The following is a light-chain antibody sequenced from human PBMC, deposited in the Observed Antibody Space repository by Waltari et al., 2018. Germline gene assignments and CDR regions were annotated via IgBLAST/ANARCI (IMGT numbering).Light chain of an antibody. CDR1: NSNIGSNY. CDR2: RDN. Sequence: QSVLTQPPSASGTPGQRVTISCSGSNSNIGSNYIYWYQQFPGTAPKLLICRDNQRPSGFPDRSAGSKSGTSASLVISCLRSEDDADYYCATWDNSLSGRVFGGGTRVTVL. J-gene: IGLJ3*02. V-gene: IGLV1-47*01. CDR3: ATWDNSLSGRV.